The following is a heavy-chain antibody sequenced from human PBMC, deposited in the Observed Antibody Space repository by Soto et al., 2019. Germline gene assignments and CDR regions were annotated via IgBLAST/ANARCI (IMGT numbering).Heavy chain of an antibody. CDR3: ARDSDIVVVPAAMREYYYYYMAV. J-gene: IGHJ6*03. CDR2: ISAYNGNT. CDR1: GYTFTSYG. Sequence: GASVKVSCKASGYTFTSYGISWVRQAPGQGLEWMGWISAYNGNTNYAQKLQGRVTMTTDTSTSTAYMELRSLRSDDTAVYYCARDSDIVVVPAAMREYYYYYMAVRGKGTTVTVSS. D-gene: IGHD2-2*01. V-gene: IGHV1-18*01.